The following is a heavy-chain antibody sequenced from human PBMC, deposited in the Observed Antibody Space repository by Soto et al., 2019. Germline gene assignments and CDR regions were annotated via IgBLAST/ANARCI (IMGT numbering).Heavy chain of an antibody. CDR1: GGTFSSDA. J-gene: IGHJ6*02. D-gene: IGHD2-2*01. Sequence: ASVKVSCKASGGTFSSDAISWVRQAPGQGLEWMGGIIPIFGTANYAQKFQGRVTITADKSTSTAYMELSSLRSEDTAVYYCARPFHDSVSVVPAAQDYYYGMDVWGQGTTVTVSS. CDR2: IIPIFGTA. CDR3: ARPFHDSVSVVPAAQDYYYGMDV. V-gene: IGHV1-69*06.